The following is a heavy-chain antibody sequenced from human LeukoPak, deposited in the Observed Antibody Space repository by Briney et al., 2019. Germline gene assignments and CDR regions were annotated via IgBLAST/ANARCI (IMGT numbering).Heavy chain of an antibody. CDR2: IIPTFGTV. Sequence: ASVKVSCKASGGTFSNYAISWVRQAPGQGLEWMGGIIPTFGTVNYAQKFQGRVTITADESTSTGYMELSSLRSEDTAVYYCARDREVGATTLAFDYWGQGTLVTVSS. V-gene: IGHV1-69*13. CDR1: GGTFSNYA. CDR3: ARDREVGATTLAFDY. J-gene: IGHJ4*02. D-gene: IGHD1-26*01.